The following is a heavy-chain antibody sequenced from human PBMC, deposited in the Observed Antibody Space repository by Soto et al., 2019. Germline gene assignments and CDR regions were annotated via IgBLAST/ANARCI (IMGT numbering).Heavy chain of an antibody. J-gene: IGHJ6*02. CDR2: IYYSGST. Sequence: SETLSLTCTVSGGSISSYYWSWIRQPPGKGLEWIGYIYYSGSTYYNPSLKSRVTISVDTSKNQFSLKLSSVTAADTAVYYCARENVERGGYCSGGSCYAGDYYYGMDVWGQGTTVTVSS. V-gene: IGHV4-59*12. CDR3: ARENVERGGYCSGGSCYAGDYYYGMDV. D-gene: IGHD2-15*01. CDR1: GGSISSYY.